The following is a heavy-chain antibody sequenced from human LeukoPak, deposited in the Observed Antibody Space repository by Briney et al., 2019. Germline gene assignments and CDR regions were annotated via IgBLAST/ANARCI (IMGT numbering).Heavy chain of an antibody. Sequence: GGSLRLSCAASGFSFSSYAMSWVRHALGRGLEWVSGISGGGPYTFYTDSVKGRFTISRDSSKNTLYLQMNSLRAEDTALYYCAKHGYCSGISCFFDFWGQGTLVTVSS. J-gene: IGHJ4*02. CDR3: AKHGYCSGISCFFDF. CDR2: ISGGGPYT. D-gene: IGHD2-2*03. V-gene: IGHV3-23*01. CDR1: GFSFSSYA.